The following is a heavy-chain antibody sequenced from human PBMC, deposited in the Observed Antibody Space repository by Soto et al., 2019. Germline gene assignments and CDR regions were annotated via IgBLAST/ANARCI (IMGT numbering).Heavy chain of an antibody. D-gene: IGHD3-22*01. Sequence: PDWSLRLTCAASGFTFSNYAMNWVRQAPGKGLEWVSTISASGGRTWFADSVKGRFTISRDNSRNSLYLQMNSLRAEDMAVYYCARAHVFSRDSSGYPVYWGPGKFVTVSS. CDR2: ISASGGRT. V-gene: IGHV3-23*01. CDR3: ARAHVFSRDSSGYPVY. J-gene: IGHJ4*02. CDR1: GFTFSNYA.